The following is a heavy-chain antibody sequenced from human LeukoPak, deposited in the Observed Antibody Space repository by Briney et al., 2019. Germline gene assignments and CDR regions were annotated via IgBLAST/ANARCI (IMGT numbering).Heavy chain of an antibody. CDR2: ISSNGGST. D-gene: IGHD5-18*01. V-gene: IGHV3-64D*06. J-gene: IGHJ4*02. CDR3: VGTAMVKGFFDY. CDR1: GFTFSSYA. Sequence: GGSLRLSCSASGFTFSSYAMHWVRQAPGKGLDYVSAISSNGGSTYYADSVKGRFTISRDNSKNTLYLQMSSLRAEDTAVYYCVGTAMVKGFFDYWGQGTLVTVSS.